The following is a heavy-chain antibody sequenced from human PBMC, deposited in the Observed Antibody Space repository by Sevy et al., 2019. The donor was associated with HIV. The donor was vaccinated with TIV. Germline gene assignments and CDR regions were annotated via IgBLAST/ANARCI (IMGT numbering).Heavy chain of an antibody. CDR3: ARSWEQQLHDAFDI. V-gene: IGHV3-21*01. D-gene: IGHD6-13*01. J-gene: IGHJ3*02. CDR2: ITFSSNYI. Sequence: GGSLRLSCAASGFTFSTYNMNWVRQAPGKGLEWVSSITFSSNYIYYADSEKGRFTISRDNAKNSLYLQMNSLRAADTAVYYCARSWEQQLHDAFDIWGQGTMVTVSS. CDR1: GFTFSTYN.